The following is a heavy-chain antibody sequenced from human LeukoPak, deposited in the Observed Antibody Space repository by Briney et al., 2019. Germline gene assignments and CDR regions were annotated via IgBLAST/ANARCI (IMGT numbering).Heavy chain of an antibody. D-gene: IGHD3-22*01. J-gene: IGHJ3*02. CDR3: ARARYYDRIRGDAFDI. CDR2: IYYSGIT. V-gene: IGHV4-59*13. Sequence: SETLSLTCSVSGDSISSFYWSWIRQSPGRGLECIRYIYYSGITNYNPSLKSRVTISVHTSKTQFSLKLTSVTAADTAVYYCARARYYDRIRGDAFDIWGQGTMVAVSS. CDR1: GDSISSFY.